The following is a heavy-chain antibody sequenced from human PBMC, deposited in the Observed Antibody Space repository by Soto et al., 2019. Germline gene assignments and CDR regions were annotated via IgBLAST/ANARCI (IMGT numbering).Heavy chain of an antibody. CDR1: GYTFTSYD. CDR2: MNPNRGNT. V-gene: IGHV1-8*01. Sequence: QVQLVQSGAEVKKPGASVKVSCKASGYTFTSYDINWVRQATGQGLEWMGWMNPNRGNTGYAQKFQGRVTMTWDTAISTAYMELSSLRSEDTAVYYWARPHSAMANLANWVQGTRVTVS. D-gene: IGHD3-10*01. J-gene: IGHJ4*02. CDR3: ARPHSAMANLAN.